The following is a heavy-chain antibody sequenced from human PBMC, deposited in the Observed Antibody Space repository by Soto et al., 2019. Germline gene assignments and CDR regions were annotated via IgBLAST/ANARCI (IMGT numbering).Heavy chain of an antibody. D-gene: IGHD3-16*02. CDR2: IYHTGST. V-gene: IGHV4-31*03. J-gene: IGHJ4*02. CDR3: ARYRFSGNRWSKFDY. CDR1: GVTVGSDAYY. Sequence: QVQLLQSGPGLVKSSQTLSLTCTVSGVTVGSDAYYWSWIRQHPGKGLEWIGNIYHTGSTYYIPSLKSRILISLDASKNEFSLTLTSVTVADTAVYFCARYRFSGNRWSKFDYWGQGTLVTVSS.